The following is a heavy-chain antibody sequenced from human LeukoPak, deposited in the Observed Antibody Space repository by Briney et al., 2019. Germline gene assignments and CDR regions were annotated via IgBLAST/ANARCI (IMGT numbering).Heavy chain of an antibody. CDR1: GGSISSYY. CDR2: IYYSGST. Sequence: SETLSLTCTVSGGSISSYYWSWIRQPPGEGLEWIGYIYYSGSTNYNPSLKSRVTISVDTSKNQFSLKLSSVTAADTAVYYCARGGDYYDSSGYEFAFDYWGQGTLVTVSS. D-gene: IGHD3-22*01. J-gene: IGHJ4*02. CDR3: ARGGDYYDSSGYEFAFDY. V-gene: IGHV4-59*01.